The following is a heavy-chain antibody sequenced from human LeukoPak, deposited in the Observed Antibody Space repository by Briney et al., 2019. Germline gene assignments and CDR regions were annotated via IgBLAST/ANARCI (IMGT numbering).Heavy chain of an antibody. J-gene: IGHJ4*02. CDR2: ISANDGNT. CDR3: ARESHVTREDY. Sequence: ASVKVSCTASGYTFTSCGISWVRQAPGQGLEWMGWISANDGNTDYPQKLQGRVTMTTDTSTSTAYMELRSLRSDDTAVYYCARESHVTREDYWGQGTLVTVSS. D-gene: IGHD3-10*01. V-gene: IGHV1-18*01. CDR1: GYTFTSCG.